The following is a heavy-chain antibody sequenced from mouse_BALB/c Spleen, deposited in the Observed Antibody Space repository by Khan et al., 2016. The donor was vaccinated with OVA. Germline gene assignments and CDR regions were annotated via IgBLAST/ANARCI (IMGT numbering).Heavy chain of an antibody. CDR3: ARGNLQSYYFDC. D-gene: IGHD6-1*01. J-gene: IGHJ2*01. CDR2: INTYNGAN. V-gene: IGHV1S136*01. CDR1: GFIFTNYL. Sequence: EVQLQQSGPELVKPGTSVKMSCKASGFIFTNYLIHWVKQKPGQGIEWIGYINTYNGANNYNEKFKGMATLTSAKSNITAYMELSSLNSEATAVNSSARGNLQSYYFDCWGQGSALAVSS.